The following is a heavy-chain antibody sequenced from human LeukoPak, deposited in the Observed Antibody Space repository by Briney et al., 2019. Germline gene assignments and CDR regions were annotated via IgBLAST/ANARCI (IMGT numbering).Heavy chain of an antibody. Sequence: GGSLRLSCAASGFTFSSYTIHWVRQPPGKGLEWVAVISFDGSNKYYADSVKGRFTISRDNSKNTLYLQMNSLRAEDTAVYYCARGAGSGYYYVFDSWGQGTLVTVSS. CDR2: ISFDGSNK. CDR1: GFTFSSYT. J-gene: IGHJ4*02. CDR3: ARGAGSGYYYVFDS. D-gene: IGHD3-22*01. V-gene: IGHV3-30-3*01.